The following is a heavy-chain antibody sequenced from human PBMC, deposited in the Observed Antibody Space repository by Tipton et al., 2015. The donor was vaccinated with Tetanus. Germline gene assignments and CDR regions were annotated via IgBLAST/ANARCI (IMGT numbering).Heavy chain of an antibody. V-gene: IGHV3-23*01. CDR3: AKDGCFSVGCLGSDY. J-gene: IGHJ4*02. CDR1: GFTFSKKA. Sequence: AVSGFTFSKKAMAWVRQAPGRGLEWVSGISGGDGITYYADSVRGRFTVSRDNSKNTLYLQMNRLRADDTAVYYCAKDGCFSVGCLGSDYWGQGNLVTVSS. CDR2: ISGGDGIT. D-gene: IGHD5/OR15-5a*01.